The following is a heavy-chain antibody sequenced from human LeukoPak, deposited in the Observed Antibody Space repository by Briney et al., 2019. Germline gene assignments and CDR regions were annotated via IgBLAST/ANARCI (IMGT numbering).Heavy chain of an antibody. CDR1: GGSISSYY. D-gene: IGHD6-13*01. V-gene: IGHV4-59*08. CDR2: IYYSGST. J-gene: IGHJ5*02. CDR3: ARHPLSIAAAVNWFDP. Sequence: SETLSLTCTVSGGSISSYYWSWLRQPPGKGLEWIGYIYYSGSTNYNPSLKSRVTISVDTSKNQFSLKLSSVTAADTAVYYCARHPLSIAAAVNWFDPWGQGTLVTVSS.